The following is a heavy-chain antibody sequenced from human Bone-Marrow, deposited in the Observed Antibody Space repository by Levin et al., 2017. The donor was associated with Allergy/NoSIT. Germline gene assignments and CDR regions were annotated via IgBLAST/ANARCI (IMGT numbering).Heavy chain of an antibody. J-gene: IGHJ4*02. CDR1: GFTFSSYA. CDR3: ARRNTYYDFWSGTFDY. D-gene: IGHD3-3*01. Sequence: GGSLRLSCAASGFTFSSYAMSWVRQAPGKGLEWVSAISGSGGSTYYADSVKGRFTISRDNSKNTLYLQMNSLRAEDTAVYYCARRNTYYDFWSGTFDYWGQGTLVTVSS. V-gene: IGHV3-23*01. CDR2: ISGSGGST.